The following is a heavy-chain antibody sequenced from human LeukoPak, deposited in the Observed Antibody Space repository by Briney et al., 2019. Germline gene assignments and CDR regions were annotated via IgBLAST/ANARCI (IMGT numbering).Heavy chain of an antibody. J-gene: IGHJ4*02. CDR3: ANGYSSSWYSFDY. CDR2: ISVSSTP. Sequence: GGSLRLSCAAAGFAFSSYALTWVRQAPGEGLDWVSSISVSSTPYYLDSVKGRFTISRDNSNNALYLQMNSLTAEDTAVYYCANGYSSSWYSFDYWGQGTLVTVSS. D-gene: IGHD6-13*01. V-gene: IGHV3-23*01. CDR1: GFAFSSYA.